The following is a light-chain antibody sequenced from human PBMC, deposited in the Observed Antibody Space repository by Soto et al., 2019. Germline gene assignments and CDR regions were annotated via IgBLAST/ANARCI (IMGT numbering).Light chain of an antibody. CDR3: QQYGKSPLT. Sequence: TLLTQSPGTLSLSPGETATLFCRASQSVSARNLAWYQQKPGQPPRLLVYGASSRATGIPDRFSGSGSGADVTHTSSRLEPEDSELFDCQQYGKSPLTFGGGTRVDIK. V-gene: IGKV3-20*01. CDR2: GAS. J-gene: IGKJ4*01. CDR1: QSVSARN.